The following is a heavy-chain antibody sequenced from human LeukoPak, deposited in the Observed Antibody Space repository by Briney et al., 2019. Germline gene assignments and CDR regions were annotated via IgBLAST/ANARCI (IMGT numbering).Heavy chain of an antibody. D-gene: IGHD2-2*01. CDR1: GGTFSSYA. V-gene: IGHV1-69*13. J-gene: IGHJ6*04. Sequence: SVKVSCKASGGTFSSYAISWVRQAPGQGLEWMGGIIPIFGTANYAQKFQGRVTITADVSTSTAYMELSSLRSEDTAVYYCARGIVVPAAMRYDYYYYGMDVWGKGTTVTVSS. CDR2: IIPIFGTA. CDR3: ARGIVVPAAMRYDYYYYGMDV.